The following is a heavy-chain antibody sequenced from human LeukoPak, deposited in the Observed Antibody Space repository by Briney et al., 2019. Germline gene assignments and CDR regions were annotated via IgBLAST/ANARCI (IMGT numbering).Heavy chain of an antibody. D-gene: IGHD1-26*01. J-gene: IGHJ4*02. CDR3: ARALTSGSYFLGYFDY. V-gene: IGHV1-18*04. CDR1: GYTFTSYG. CDR2: ISPYNGNT. Sequence: ASVKVSCKASGYTFTSYGISWVRQAPGQGLEWMGWISPYNGNTNYAQKLQGRVTMTTDTSTRTAYMELRSLRPDDTAVYYCARALTSGSYFLGYFDYWGQGTLVTVSS.